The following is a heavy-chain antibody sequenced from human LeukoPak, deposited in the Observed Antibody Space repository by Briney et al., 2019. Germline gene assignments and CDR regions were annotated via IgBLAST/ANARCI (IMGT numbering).Heavy chain of an antibody. CDR3: ARDLPKRYYFDY. CDR1: GGSISTSNYY. J-gene: IGHJ4*02. D-gene: IGHD3-10*01. V-gene: IGHV4-39*07. CDR2: IFYSGST. Sequence: SETLSLTCTVSGGSISTSNYYWGWIRQPPGKGLEWIGNIFYSGSTYYSPSLKSRVTISVDTSKNQFSLKLSSVTAADTAVYYCARDLPKRYYFDYWGQGTLVTVSS.